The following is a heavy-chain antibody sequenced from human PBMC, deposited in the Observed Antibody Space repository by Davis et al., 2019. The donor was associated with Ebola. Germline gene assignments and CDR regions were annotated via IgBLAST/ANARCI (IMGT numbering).Heavy chain of an antibody. CDR3: ARLGYYYYYYGMDV. J-gene: IGHJ6*02. CDR1: GFTFSNYW. V-gene: IGHV3-74*01. Sequence: GESLKISCTASGFTFSNYWMHWVRQAPGKGLVCVSRINTDGSSTSYADSVKGRFTISRDNAKNTLYLQMNSLRDDDTAVYYCARLGYYYYYYGMDVWGQGTTVTVSS. CDR2: INTDGSST. D-gene: IGHD7-27*01.